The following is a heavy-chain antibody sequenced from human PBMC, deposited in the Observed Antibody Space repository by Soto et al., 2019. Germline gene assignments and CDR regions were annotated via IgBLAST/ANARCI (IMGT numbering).Heavy chain of an antibody. V-gene: IGHV4-59*01. CDR1: GGSISSYY. CDR2: IYYSGST. J-gene: IGHJ6*02. CDR3: VSSTPRGGMDV. D-gene: IGHD2-2*01. Sequence: SETLSLTSTVSGGSISSYYWSWIRQPPGKGLEWIGYIYYSGSTNYNPSLKSRVTISVDTSKNQFSLKLSSVTAADTAVYYCVSSTPRGGMDVWGQGTTVTVSS.